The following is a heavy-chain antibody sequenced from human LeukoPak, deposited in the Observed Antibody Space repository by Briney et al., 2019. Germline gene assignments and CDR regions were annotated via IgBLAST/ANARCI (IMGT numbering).Heavy chain of an antibody. V-gene: IGHV4-39*01. CDR3: ARHMGTVVTGTGGDAFDT. D-gene: IGHD2-8*02. Sequence: NPSEALSLTCTVSGASVSSSTYYWGWIRQPPGKGLEWIGTFYYSGSTYYNPSLKSRVTISVDRSKNQFSLKLTSVTAADTAVYHCARHMGTVVTGTGGDAFDTWGQGTMVTVSS. CDR1: GASVSSSTYY. J-gene: IGHJ3*02. CDR2: FYYSGST.